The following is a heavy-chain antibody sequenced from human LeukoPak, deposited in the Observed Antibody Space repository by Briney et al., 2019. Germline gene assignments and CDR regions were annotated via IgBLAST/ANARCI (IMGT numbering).Heavy chain of an antibody. CDR1: GGSFSGYY. CDR2: INHSGST. V-gene: IGHV4-34*01. CDR3: AKDRSESYFYFDL. Sequence: SETLSLTCAVYGGSFSGYYWSWIRQLPGKGLEWIGEINHSGSTNYNPSLKSRVTISVDTSKNQFSLKLSSVTAADTAVYYCAKDRSESYFYFDLWGQGTLVIVSS. J-gene: IGHJ4*02. D-gene: IGHD1-26*01.